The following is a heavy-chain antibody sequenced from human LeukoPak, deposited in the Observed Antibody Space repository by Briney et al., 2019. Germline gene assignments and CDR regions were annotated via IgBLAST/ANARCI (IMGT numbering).Heavy chain of an antibody. CDR2: FDPENGET. V-gene: IGHV1-24*01. CDR1: RYTLTELS. CDR3: ATAVEMATITAFDY. D-gene: IGHD5-24*01. Sequence: ASVKVSCKVSRYTLTELSMHWVRQAPGKGLEWMGGFDPENGETIYAQKFQGRVTMTEDTSTDTAYMELSSLRSEDTAVYYCATAVEMATITAFDYWGQGTLVTVSS. J-gene: IGHJ4*02.